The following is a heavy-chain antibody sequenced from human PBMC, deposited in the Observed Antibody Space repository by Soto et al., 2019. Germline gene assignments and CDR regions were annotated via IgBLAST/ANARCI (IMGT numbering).Heavy chain of an antibody. Sequence: GGSLRLSCAASGFIFSDYEINWVRQATGKGLEWFSYISGSGLTIYYADSLKGRFTISRDNAKNSLYLQMNSLGVEDTAVYYCARGPYRNTYNWFDSWGQGTLVTVSS. CDR3: ARGPYRNTYNWFDS. V-gene: IGHV3-48*03. CDR2: ISGSGLTI. CDR1: GFIFSDYE. J-gene: IGHJ5*02. D-gene: IGHD5-12*01.